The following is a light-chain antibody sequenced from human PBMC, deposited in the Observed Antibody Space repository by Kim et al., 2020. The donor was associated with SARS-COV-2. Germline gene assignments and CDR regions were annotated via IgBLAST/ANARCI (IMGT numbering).Light chain of an antibody. Sequence: VAPGQSAPLSCRDSRSVSTFLVWYPQKPGQAPRLVISGASSMAADIPVRFSGSGSETDCTLTISSLEAEDFAVYYCQQRSNWPWTFGPGTKVDIK. CDR3: QQRSNWPWT. J-gene: IGKJ1*01. CDR1: RSVSTF. V-gene: IGKV3-11*01. CDR2: GAS.